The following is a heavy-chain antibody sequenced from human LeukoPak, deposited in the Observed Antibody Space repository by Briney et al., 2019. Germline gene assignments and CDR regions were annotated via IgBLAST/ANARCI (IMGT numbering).Heavy chain of an antibody. V-gene: IGHV3-53*01. CDR1: GFTVSSNY. Sequence: PGGSLRLSCAASGFTVSSNYMSWVRQPPGKGLEWVSVIYGGGNTYYADSVKGRFTISRDNSKNTLYLQMNSLRAEDTAVYYCAKLAVADRFDYWGQGTLVTVSS. D-gene: IGHD6-19*01. CDR3: AKLAVADRFDY. J-gene: IGHJ4*02. CDR2: IYGGGNT.